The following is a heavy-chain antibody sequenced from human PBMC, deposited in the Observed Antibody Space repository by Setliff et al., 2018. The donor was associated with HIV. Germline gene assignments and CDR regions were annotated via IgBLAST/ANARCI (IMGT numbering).Heavy chain of an antibody. CDR3: VYHFDY. CDR1: GGSISSSSYY. Sequence: SETLSLTCTVSGGSISSSSYYWGWIRQPPGKGLEWIGSIYYSGSTYYNPSLKSRVTISVDTSRNQFSLKMHSVTAADTSVYFCVYHFDYWGQGTLVTV. V-gene: IGHV4-39*01. J-gene: IGHJ4*02. CDR2: IYYSGST.